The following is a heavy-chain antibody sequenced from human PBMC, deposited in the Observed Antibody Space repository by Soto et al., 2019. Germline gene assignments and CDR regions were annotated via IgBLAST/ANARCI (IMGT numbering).Heavy chain of an antibody. J-gene: IGHJ5*02. D-gene: IGHD2-15*01. CDR2: IYYSGST. V-gene: IGHV4-39*01. CDR3: AVVIVAAWFDP. Sequence: PSETLSLTCTGSGGSISSSSYYWGWIRQPPGKGLEWIGSIYYSGSTYYNPSLKSRVTISVDTSKNQFSLKLSSVTAADTAVYYCAVVIVAAWFDPWGQGTLVTVSS. CDR1: GGSISSSSYY.